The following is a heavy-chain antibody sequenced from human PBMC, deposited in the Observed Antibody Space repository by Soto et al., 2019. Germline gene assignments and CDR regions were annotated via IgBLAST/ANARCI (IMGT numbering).Heavy chain of an antibody. CDR2: ISYSGIT. J-gene: IGHJ4*02. D-gene: IGHD3-10*01. CDR1: GDSLSTSGYY. V-gene: IGHV4-31*03. Sequence: QVQLQESGPGLVKPSQTLSLTCNVSGDSLSTSGYYWNWIRQNPGKGLEWIGYISYSGITYYSPALKSRASIEVDTSKNQFSLKLSSVSAADTAVYYCASQAPSYGSGSYPRRFDYWGQGTLVTVSS. CDR3: ASQAPSYGSGSYPRRFDY.